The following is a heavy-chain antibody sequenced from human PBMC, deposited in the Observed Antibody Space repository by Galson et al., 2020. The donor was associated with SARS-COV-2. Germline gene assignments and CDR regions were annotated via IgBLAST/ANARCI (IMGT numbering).Heavy chain of an antibody. D-gene: IGHD2-15*01. Sequence: SETLSLTCIVSGVTINSDDYYWSWIRQSPGKGLEWMGYIYRNGNAYYNPSLKSRLMISVDTSKNQFSLKLTSVSAADTAVYYCARDHCSGAACYFDNWGQGALVTVSS. CDR1: GVTINSDDYY. V-gene: IGHV4-30-4*08. CDR3: ARDHCSGAACYFDN. J-gene: IGHJ4*02. CDR2: IYRNGNA.